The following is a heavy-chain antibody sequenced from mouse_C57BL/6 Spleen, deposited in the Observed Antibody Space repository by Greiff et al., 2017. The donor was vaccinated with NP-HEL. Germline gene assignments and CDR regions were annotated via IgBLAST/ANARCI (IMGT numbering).Heavy chain of an antibody. V-gene: IGHV5-6*02. D-gene: IGHD3-2*02. Sequence: DVMLVESGGDLVKPGGSLKLSCAASGFTFSSYGMSWVRQTPDKRLEWVATISSGGSYTYYPDSVKGRFTISRDNAKNTLYLQMSSLKSEDTAMYYCARHVDSSGFAYWGQGTLVTVSA. CDR1: GFTFSSYG. J-gene: IGHJ3*01. CDR2: ISSGGSYT. CDR3: ARHVDSSGFAY.